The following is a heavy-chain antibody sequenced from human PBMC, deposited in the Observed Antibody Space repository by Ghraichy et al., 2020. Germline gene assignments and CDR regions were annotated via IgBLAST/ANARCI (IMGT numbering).Heavy chain of an antibody. V-gene: IGHV3-7*01. CDR1: GFTFSSYW. D-gene: IGHD6-13*01. Sequence: GGSLRLSCAASGFTFSSYWMSWVRQAPGKGLEWVANIKQDGSEKYYVDSVKGRFTISRDNAKNSLYLQMNSLRAEDTAVYYCARAKYSSSPGGHFDYWGQGTLVTVSS. CDR2: IKQDGSEK. J-gene: IGHJ4*02. CDR3: ARAKYSSSPGGHFDY.